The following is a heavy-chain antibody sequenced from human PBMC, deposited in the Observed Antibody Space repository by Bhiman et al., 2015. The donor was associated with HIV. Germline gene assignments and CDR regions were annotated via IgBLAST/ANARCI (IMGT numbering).Heavy chain of an antibody. V-gene: IGHV3-30-3*01. CDR1: GFTFNSYA. CDR3: AKDGPYSSGIDAFDI. CDR2: ISYDGSNK. D-gene: IGHD6-19*01. Sequence: QVHLVESGGGVVQPGRSLRLSCAASGFTFNSYAMIWVRQAPGKGLEWVAVISYDGSNKYYADSVKGRFTISRDNSKNTLYLQMNSLRAEDTAVYYCAKDGPYSSGIDAFDIWAKGQWSPSLQ. J-gene: IGHJ3*02.